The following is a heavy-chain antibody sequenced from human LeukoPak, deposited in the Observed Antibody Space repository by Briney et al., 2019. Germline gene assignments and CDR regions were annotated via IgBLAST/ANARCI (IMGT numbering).Heavy chain of an antibody. CDR1: GFTFSDYY. V-gene: IGHV3-11*01. D-gene: IGHD3-3*01. CDR2: ISSSGSTI. J-gene: IGHJ4*02. Sequence: PGGSLRLSCAASGFTFSDYYMSWIRQAPGKGLEWVSYISSSGSTIYYADSVKGRFTISRDYSKNTLYLQMNGLRAEDTAVYYCARDRGYDFWSGYPTLGYWGQGTLVTVSS. CDR3: ARDRGYDFWSGYPTLGY.